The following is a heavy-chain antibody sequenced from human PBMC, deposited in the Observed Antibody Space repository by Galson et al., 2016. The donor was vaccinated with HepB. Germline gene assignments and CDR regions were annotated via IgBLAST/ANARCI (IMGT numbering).Heavy chain of an antibody. Sequence: SLRLSCAASGFVFSNFGLSWVRQAPGKGLEWVASISTRRTTYYSDSVQGRFTISRDNSNKTLCLQMNGLRAEDTAVYYCAKERLVRRIFDHWGQGTLLTVS. CDR3: AKERLVRRIFDH. J-gene: IGHJ4*02. CDR1: GFVFSNFG. V-gene: IGHV3-23*01. D-gene: IGHD1-1*01. CDR2: ISTRRTT.